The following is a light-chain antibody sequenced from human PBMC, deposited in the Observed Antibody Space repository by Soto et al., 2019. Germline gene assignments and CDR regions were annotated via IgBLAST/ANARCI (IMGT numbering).Light chain of an antibody. CDR2: GNN. V-gene: IGLV1-40*01. Sequence: QSVLTQPPSVSGAPGQRVTISCTGSSSDIGAGYDVHWYQQLPGTAPKLIIYGNNNRPSGVPDRFSGSKSGTSASLAITGLQAEDEADYYCQSYDSSLSGYVFGTGTKLTVL. J-gene: IGLJ1*01. CDR3: QSYDSSLSGYV. CDR1: SSDIGAGYD.